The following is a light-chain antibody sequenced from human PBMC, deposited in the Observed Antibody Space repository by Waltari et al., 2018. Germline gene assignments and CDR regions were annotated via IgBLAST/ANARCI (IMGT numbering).Light chain of an antibody. Sequence: QSALTQPATVSGYHGQSITISCNGTKNYGGGYTFGSWYQQHPGKAPKLLIFDVSKRPSGVSDRFSGSRTADVASLTISGLRAEDEADYYCSSYTDKKSYAFGSGTKVTVL. CDR1: KNYGGGYTF. V-gene: IGLV2-14*03. CDR2: DVS. CDR3: SSYTDKKSYA. J-gene: IGLJ1*01.